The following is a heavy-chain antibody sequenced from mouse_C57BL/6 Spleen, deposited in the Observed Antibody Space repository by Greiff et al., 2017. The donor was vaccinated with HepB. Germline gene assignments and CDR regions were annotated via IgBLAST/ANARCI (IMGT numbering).Heavy chain of an antibody. Sequence: EVQLQQSGPVLVKPGASVKMSCKASGYTFNDYYMNWVKQSHGKSLEWIGVINPYNGGTSYNQKFKGKATLTVDKSSSTAYMELNSLTSEDSAVYYCARWLTGTFDYWGQGTTLTVSS. J-gene: IGHJ2*01. CDR2: INPYNGGT. V-gene: IGHV1-19*01. CDR3: ARWLTGTFDY. D-gene: IGHD4-1*01. CDR1: GYTFNDYY.